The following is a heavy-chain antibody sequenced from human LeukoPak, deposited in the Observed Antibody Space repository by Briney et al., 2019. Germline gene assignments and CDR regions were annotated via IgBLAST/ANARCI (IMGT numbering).Heavy chain of an antibody. V-gene: IGHV3-7*05. J-gene: IGHJ4*02. CDR2: IKSDGSEK. CDR1: GFTFSTYW. D-gene: IGHD1-26*01. Sequence: RGSPRLSCAASGFTFSTYWMSWVGQAPGKGLQWVVNIKSDGSEKYYVDSEKGRFTISRDNAENSVDLQMNSLRVEDTAVYYCARGQSWAFDFWGEGTLVTVSS. CDR3: ARGQSWAFDF.